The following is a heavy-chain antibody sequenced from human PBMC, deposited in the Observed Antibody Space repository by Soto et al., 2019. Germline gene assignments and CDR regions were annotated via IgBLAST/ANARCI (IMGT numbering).Heavy chain of an antibody. CDR3: AKDRQRGGYSYGRPRYYYYGMDV. J-gene: IGHJ6*02. D-gene: IGHD5-18*01. CDR2: ISYDGSNK. Sequence: GGSLRLSCAASGFTFSSYGMHWVRQAPGKGLEWVAVISYDGSNKYYADSVKGRFTISRDNSKNTLYLQMNSLRAEDTAVYYCAKDRQRGGYSYGRPRYYYYGMDVWGQGTTVTVSS. CDR1: GFTFSSYG. V-gene: IGHV3-30*18.